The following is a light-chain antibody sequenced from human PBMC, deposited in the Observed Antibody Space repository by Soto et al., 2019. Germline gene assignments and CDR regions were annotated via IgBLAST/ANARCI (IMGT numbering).Light chain of an antibody. J-gene: IGKJ3*01. CDR1: QSISTW. CDR2: DAS. CDR3: QQYKNYLT. V-gene: IGKV1-5*01. Sequence: DIQLTQSPSTLSASVGDRVTITCRASQSISTWLDWYQQKPGKAPKVLIYDASSGDSGGPSRFSGSGSGTESSPTTSSLQTDDYATDDGQQYKNYLTFGPGTKVDIK.